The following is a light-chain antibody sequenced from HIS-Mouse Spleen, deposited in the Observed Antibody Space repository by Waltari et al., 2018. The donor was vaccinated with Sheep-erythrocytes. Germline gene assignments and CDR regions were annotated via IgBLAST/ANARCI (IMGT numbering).Light chain of an antibody. CDR3: QQRSNWYT. J-gene: IGKJ2*01. V-gene: IGKV3-11*01. CDR2: DAS. Sequence: EIVLTQSPATLSLSPGERATLSCRASQSVSSYLAWYQQKPGQAPRLLIYDASNSATGIPARFSGSGSGTDFTITISSLEPEDFAVYYCQQRSNWYTFGQGTKLEIK. CDR1: QSVSSY.